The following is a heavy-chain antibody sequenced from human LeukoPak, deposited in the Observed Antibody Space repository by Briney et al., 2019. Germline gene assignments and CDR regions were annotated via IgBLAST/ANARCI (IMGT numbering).Heavy chain of an antibody. Sequence: ASVKVSCKASGYTFTAYYIHWVRQAPGQGLEWMGRINPNSGGTNYAQKFQGRVTMTRDTSISTAYMELSRLRSDDAAVYYCARPWEITMSERSYNWFDSWGQGTLVTVSS. CDR1: GYTFTAYY. D-gene: IGHD1-26*01. J-gene: IGHJ5*01. CDR3: ARPWEITMSERSYNWFDS. V-gene: IGHV1-2*02. CDR2: INPNSGGT.